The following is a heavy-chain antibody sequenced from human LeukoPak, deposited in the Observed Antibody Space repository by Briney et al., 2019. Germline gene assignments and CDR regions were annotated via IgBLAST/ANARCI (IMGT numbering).Heavy chain of an antibody. CDR1: GFTFSSYG. Sequence: GSLRLSCAASGFTFSSYGMHWVRQAPGKGLEWVAFIRYDGSNKYYADSVKGRLTISRDNSKSTLYLQMNSLRAEDTAVYYCAKGPRVRVPAWFDHWGQGTLVTVSS. J-gene: IGHJ5*02. CDR2: IRYDGSNK. D-gene: IGHD2-2*01. V-gene: IGHV3-30*02. CDR3: AKGPRVRVPAWFDH.